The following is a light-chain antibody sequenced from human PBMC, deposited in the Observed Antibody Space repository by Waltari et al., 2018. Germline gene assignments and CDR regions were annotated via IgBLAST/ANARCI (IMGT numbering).Light chain of an antibody. V-gene: IGLV1-44*01. Sequence: QSVLTQPPSASGAPGQRVTISCSGGSSTIGSNTVNWYQQLPGTAPKLLVHSHNQRPSGVPDRFSGSQSGTSASLAISGLQSEDETDYYCAAWDDSLNGPVFGGGTKLTVL. CDR1: SSTIGSNT. J-gene: IGLJ3*02. CDR2: SHN. CDR3: AAWDDSLNGPV.